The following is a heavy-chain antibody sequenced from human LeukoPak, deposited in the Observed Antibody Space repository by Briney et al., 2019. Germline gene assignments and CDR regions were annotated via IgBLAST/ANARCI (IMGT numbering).Heavy chain of an antibody. CDR2: IKTDGSEK. J-gene: IGHJ6*02. CDR3: ARADWYSSGWYGATDV. CDR1: GFTFSNYW. Sequence: GGSLRLSCEGSGFTFSNYWMGWVRQAPGKGLQWVANIKTDGSEKYYVDSVKGRFTISRDNAKNSLYLQMNSLRAEDTAVYYCARADWYSSGWYGATDVWGQGTTVTVSS. D-gene: IGHD6-19*01. V-gene: IGHV3-7*01.